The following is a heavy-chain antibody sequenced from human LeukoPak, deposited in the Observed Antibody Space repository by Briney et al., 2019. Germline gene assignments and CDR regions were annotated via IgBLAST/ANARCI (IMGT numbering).Heavy chain of an antibody. V-gene: IGHV1-69*13. CDR1: GGTFSSYA. J-gene: IGHJ3*02. D-gene: IGHD3-22*01. CDR3: ARDISVLWYYDSSGYRPTPSDAFDI. Sequence: GASVKVSCKASGGTFSSYAISWVRQAPGQGLEWMGGIIPIFGTANYAQKFQGRVTITADESTSTAYMELSRLRSDDTAVYYCARDISVLWYYDSSGYRPTPSDAFDIWGQGTMVTVSS. CDR2: IIPIFGTA.